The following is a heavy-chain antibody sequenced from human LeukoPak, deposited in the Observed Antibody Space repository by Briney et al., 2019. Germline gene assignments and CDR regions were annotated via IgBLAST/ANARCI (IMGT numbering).Heavy chain of an antibody. V-gene: IGHV1-18*01. CDR2: VSTNDGNT. J-gene: IGHJ4*02. CDR3: TRAPPGMTMMTDY. CDR1: GYTCTNYH. D-gene: IGHD3-22*01. Sequence: ASVKVSCKASGYTCTNYHIAWVRQAPGQGLEWMGWVSTNDGNTVYAQRLQGRVTITTDTSTSVAYMELRSLTSDDTAVYYCTRAPPGMTMMTDYWGQGTLVTVSS.